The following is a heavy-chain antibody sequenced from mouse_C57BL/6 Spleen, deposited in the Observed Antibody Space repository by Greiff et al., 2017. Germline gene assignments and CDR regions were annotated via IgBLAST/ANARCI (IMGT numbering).Heavy chain of an antibody. D-gene: IGHD1-1*01. CDR3: ARDREVVATNYFDY. CDR2: ISDGGSYT. Sequence: EVNVVESGGGLVKPGGSLKLSCAASGFTFSSYAMSWVRQTPEKRLEWVATISDGGSYTYYPDNVKGRFTISRDNAKNNLYLQMSHLKSEDTAMYYCARDREVVATNYFDYWGQGTTLTVSS. CDR1: GFTFSSYA. V-gene: IGHV5-4*01. J-gene: IGHJ2*01.